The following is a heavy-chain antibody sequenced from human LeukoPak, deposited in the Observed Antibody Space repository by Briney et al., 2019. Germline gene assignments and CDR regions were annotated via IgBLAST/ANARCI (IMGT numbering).Heavy chain of an antibody. CDR1: GFRFNDHA. V-gene: IGHV3-30*10. Sequence: GGTLRLSCSACGFRFNDHAIHWVRQPPGRGLEWLAFISHHGAKKYYTESVEGRFTISRANSKNTVYLQLSGLRAEDTALYYSAAEDIAVLLFWGQGTLVSVSS. CDR2: ISHHGAKK. CDR3: AAEDIAVLLF. J-gene: IGHJ4*02. D-gene: IGHD2-2*01.